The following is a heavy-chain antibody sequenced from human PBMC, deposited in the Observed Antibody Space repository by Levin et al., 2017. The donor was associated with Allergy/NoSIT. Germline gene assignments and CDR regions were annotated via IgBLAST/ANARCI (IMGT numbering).Heavy chain of an antibody. Sequence: RSGGSLRLSCEASGFMFRDYYMFWVRQAPGKGLEWISYISAYDGTKKYADSVQGRVTISRDSAKSSLFLQMNNLRVEDTAVDYCARPLGYCSSAACYAALDYWGRGTLVTVSS. D-gene: IGHD2-2*01. J-gene: IGHJ4*02. CDR2: ISAYDGTK. V-gene: IGHV3-11*01. CDR3: ARPLGYCSSAACYAALDY. CDR1: GFMFRDYY.